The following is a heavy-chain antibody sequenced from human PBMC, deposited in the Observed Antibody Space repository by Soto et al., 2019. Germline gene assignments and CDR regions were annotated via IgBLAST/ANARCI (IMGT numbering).Heavy chain of an antibody. CDR3: ASPGGYDY. V-gene: IGHV4-34*02. Sequence: QVQLQQWGAGLLKPSETLSLTCAVYGGSLSGYYWSWIRQPPGKGLEWIGEINHSGSTNYNPSLKSRVKISVDTSKNQFSLKLSSVTAADTAVYYCASPGGYDYWGQGTLVTVSS. CDR2: INHSGST. CDR1: GGSLSGYY. D-gene: IGHD6-25*01. J-gene: IGHJ4*02.